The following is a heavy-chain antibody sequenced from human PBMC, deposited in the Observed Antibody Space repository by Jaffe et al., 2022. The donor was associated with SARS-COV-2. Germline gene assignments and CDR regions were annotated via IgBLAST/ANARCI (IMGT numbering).Heavy chain of an antibody. V-gene: IGHV3-49*05. J-gene: IGHJ4*02. CDR1: GFTFGDYA. CDR3: TRDLNYYGSGSYYNGLVY. CDR2: IRSKAYGGTT. D-gene: IGHD3-10*01. Sequence: EVQLVESGGGLVKPGRSLRLSCTASGFTFGDYAMSWFRQAPGKGLEWVGFIRSKAYGGTTEYAASVKGRFTISRDDSKSIAYLQMNSLKTEDTAVYYCTRDLNYYGSGSYYNGLVYWGQGTLVTVSS.